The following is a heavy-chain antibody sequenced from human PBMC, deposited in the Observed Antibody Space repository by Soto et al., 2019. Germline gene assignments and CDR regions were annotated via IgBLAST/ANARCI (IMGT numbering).Heavy chain of an antibody. Sequence: GESLKISCAASGFTFSNAWMSWVRQAPGKGLEWVGRIKSKTDGGTTDYAAPVKGRFTISRDDSKNTLYLQMNSLKTEDTAVYYCTTDRGDYYYYGMDVWGQGTTVTVSS. CDR1: GFTFSNAW. V-gene: IGHV3-15*01. CDR3: TTDRGDYYYYGMDV. CDR2: IKSKTDGGTT. J-gene: IGHJ6*02.